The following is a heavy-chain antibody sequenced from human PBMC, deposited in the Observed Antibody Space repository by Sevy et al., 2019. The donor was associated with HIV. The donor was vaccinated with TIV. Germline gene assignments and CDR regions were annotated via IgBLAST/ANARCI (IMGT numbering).Heavy chain of an antibody. J-gene: IGHJ4*02. CDR1: GFTVSSNY. V-gene: IGHV3-53*01. D-gene: IGHD6-19*01. CDR2: IYSGVST. Sequence: GGSLRLSCAASGFTVSSNYMSWVRQAPGKGLEWVSVIYSGVSTYYADSVKGRFTISRDNSKNTLYLQMNSLRAEDTAVYYCARVGSSGWYVDYWGQGTLVTVSS. CDR3: ARVGSSGWYVDY.